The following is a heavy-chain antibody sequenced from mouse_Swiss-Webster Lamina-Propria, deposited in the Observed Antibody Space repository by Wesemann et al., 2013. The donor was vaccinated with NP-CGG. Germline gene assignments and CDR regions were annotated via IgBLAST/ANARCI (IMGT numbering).Heavy chain of an antibody. V-gene: IGHV1-80*01. CDR2: IYPGDGDT. D-gene: IGHD2-3*01. CDR1: GYAFSSYW. J-gene: IGHJ3*01. CDR3: ARLYDGYFAWFAY. Sequence: AELVRPGSSVKISCKASGYAFSSYWMNWVKQRPGQGLEWIGQIYPGDGDTNYNGKFKGKATLTADKSSSTAYMQLSSLASEDSAVYFCARLYDGYFAWFAYWGQGTLVTVSA.